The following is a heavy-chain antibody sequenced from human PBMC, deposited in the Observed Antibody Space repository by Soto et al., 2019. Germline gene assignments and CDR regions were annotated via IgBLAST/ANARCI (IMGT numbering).Heavy chain of an antibody. V-gene: IGHV3-30*18. CDR2: ISYDGTYK. D-gene: IGHD3-10*01. J-gene: IGHJ6*04. Sequence: EQLVESGGGVVQPGTSLRLSCATSGFSFGHYGMQWVRQAPGKGLEWVAIISYDGTYKKYADSVMGRFIVSKDYSKNTMYLEMNRLRPADTALYLCAKDMFRSGPDLVNYYPLDVWGKGTTVSVSS. CDR1: GFSFGHYG. CDR3: AKDMFRSGPDLVNYYPLDV.